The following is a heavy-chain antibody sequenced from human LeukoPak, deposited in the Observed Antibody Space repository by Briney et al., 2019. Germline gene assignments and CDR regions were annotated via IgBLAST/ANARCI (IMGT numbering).Heavy chain of an antibody. CDR1: GGSFSGYY. J-gene: IGHJ4*02. V-gene: IGHV4-34*01. CDR3: ARGPRGRKGRIVVVAATHPFDY. CDR2: INHSGST. D-gene: IGHD2-15*01. Sequence: PSETLSLTCAVYGGSFSGYYWSWIRQPPGKGLEWIGEINHSGSTDYNPSLKSRVTISVDTSKNQFSLKLSSVTAADTAVYYCARGPRGRKGRIVVVAATHPFDYWGQGTLVTVSS.